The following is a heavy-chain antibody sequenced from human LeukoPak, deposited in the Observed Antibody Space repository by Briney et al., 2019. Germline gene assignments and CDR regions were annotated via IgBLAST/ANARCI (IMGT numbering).Heavy chain of an antibody. CDR2: IYYSGST. J-gene: IGHJ3*02. CDR1: GGSISSYY. CDR3: ARILSSGYYFVVDAFDI. D-gene: IGHD3-22*01. V-gene: IGHV4-59*01. Sequence: SETLSLTCTVSGGSISSYYWSWIRQPPGKGLEWIGYIYYSGSTNYNPSLKSRVTISVDTSKNQFSLKLSSVTAADTAVYYCARILSSGYYFVVDAFDIWGQGTMVTVSS.